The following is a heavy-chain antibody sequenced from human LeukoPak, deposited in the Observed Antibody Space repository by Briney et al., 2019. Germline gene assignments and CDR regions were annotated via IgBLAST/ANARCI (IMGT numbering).Heavy chain of an antibody. J-gene: IGHJ4*02. CDR1: GFTFSSYG. CDR2: ISYDGSNK. Sequence: GGSLRLSCAASGFTFSSYGMHWVRQAPGKGLEWAAVISYDGSNKYYADSVKGRFTISRDNSKNTLYLQMNSLRAEDTAVYYCAKGPAAGTTALDYWGQGTLVTVSS. D-gene: IGHD1-7*01. V-gene: IGHV3-30*18. CDR3: AKGPAAGTTALDY.